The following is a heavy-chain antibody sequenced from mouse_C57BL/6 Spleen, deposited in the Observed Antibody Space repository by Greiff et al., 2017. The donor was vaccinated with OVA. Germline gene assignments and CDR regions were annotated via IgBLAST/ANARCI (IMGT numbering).Heavy chain of an antibody. CDR1: GYTFTDYN. CDR2: INPNNGGT. CDR3: ARGATGAWFAY. Sequence: EVQLQESGPELVKPGASVKMSCKASGYTFTDYNMHWVKQSHGKSLEWIGYINPNNGGTSYNQKFKGKATLTVNKSSSTAYMELRSLTSEDSAVYYCARGATGAWFAYWGQGTLVTVSA. D-gene: IGHD4-1*02. V-gene: IGHV1-22*01. J-gene: IGHJ3*01.